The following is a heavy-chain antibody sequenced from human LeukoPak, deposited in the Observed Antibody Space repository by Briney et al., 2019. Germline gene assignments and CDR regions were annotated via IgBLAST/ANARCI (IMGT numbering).Heavy chain of an antibody. CDR3: AKALGYGDYVDYFDY. J-gene: IGHJ4*02. V-gene: IGHV3-30*02. CDR2: IRYDGSNK. Sequence: PGGSLRLSCAASGFTFSSYGMHWVRQAPGKGLEWVAFIRYDGSNKYYADSVKGRFTISRDNSKNTLYLQMNSLRAEDTAVYYCAKALGYGDYVDYFDYWGQGTLVTVSS. CDR1: GFTFSSYG. D-gene: IGHD4-17*01.